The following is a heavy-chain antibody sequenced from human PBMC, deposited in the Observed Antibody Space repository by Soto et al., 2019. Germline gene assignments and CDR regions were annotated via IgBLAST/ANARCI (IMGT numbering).Heavy chain of an antibody. CDR3: ARSALIMITFGGVDY. V-gene: IGHV3-33*01. J-gene: IGHJ4*02. D-gene: IGHD3-16*01. Sequence: QVQLVESGGGVVQPGRSLRLSCAASGFTFSSYGMHWVRQAPGKGLEWVAVIWYDGSNKYYADSVKGRFTISRDNSKNTLYLQMNSLRAEDTAVYYCARSALIMITFGGVDYWGQGTLVTVSS. CDR1: GFTFSSYG. CDR2: IWYDGSNK.